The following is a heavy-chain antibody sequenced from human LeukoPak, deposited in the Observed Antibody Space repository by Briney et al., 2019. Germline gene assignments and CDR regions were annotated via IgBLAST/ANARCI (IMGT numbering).Heavy chain of an antibody. CDR2: INXXTGXX. CDR3: ARGPYGSGSTVY. CDR1: GYTFTSYA. D-gene: IGHD3-10*01. J-gene: IGHJ4*02. V-gene: IGHV7-4-1*02. Sequence: ASVKVSCKASGYTFTSYAMNWVRQAPGQGLEXMGWINXXTGXXTYXXGFXGRXVFSLDTSVSTAYLQISSLKAEDTAVYYCARGPYGSGSTVYWGQGTLVTVSS.